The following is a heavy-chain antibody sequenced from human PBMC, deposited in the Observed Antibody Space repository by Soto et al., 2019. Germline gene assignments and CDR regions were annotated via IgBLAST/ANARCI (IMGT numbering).Heavy chain of an antibody. V-gene: IGHV3-7*03. CDR3: ARDRDGGSTDDAFDI. Sequence: GGSLRLSYAAAGFTFSSARMSWGRQAPGKGLEWVANIKQDGSEKYYVDSVKGRFTISRDNAKNSLYLQMNSLRAEDTAVYYCARDRDGGSTDDAFDIWGQGTMVTVSS. CDR1: GFTFSSAR. J-gene: IGHJ3*02. D-gene: IGHD1-26*01. CDR2: IKQDGSEK.